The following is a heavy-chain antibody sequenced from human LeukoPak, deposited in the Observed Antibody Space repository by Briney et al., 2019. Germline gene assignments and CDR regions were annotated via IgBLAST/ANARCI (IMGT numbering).Heavy chain of an antibody. CDR2: IYSSGSI. CDR1: GTSISSFY. J-gene: IGHJ5*02. CDR3: ARHAGGSGSFYNWFDP. Sequence: PSETLSLTCTVSGTSISSFYWSWIRQPPGKGLEWIAYIYSSGSINYNPSLKSRATISVDTSKNQFSLKLSSVTAADTAVYYCARHAGGSGSFYNWFDPWGQGTLVTVSS. V-gene: IGHV4-59*08. D-gene: IGHD3-10*01.